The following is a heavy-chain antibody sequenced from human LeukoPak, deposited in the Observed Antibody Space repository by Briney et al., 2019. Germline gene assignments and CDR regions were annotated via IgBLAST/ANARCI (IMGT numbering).Heavy chain of an antibody. CDR3: AKDRQTTKYYFDY. D-gene: IGHD4-17*01. J-gene: IGHJ4*02. V-gene: IGHV3-7*01. CDR2: IKEDGSEK. Sequence: PGGSLRLSCAASGFTFNIYWMSWVRQAPGKGLEWVANIKEDGSEKYYADSVKGRFTISRDNSKNTLYLQMNSLRAEDTAVYYCAKDRQTTKYYFDYWGQGTLVTVSS. CDR1: GFTFNIYW.